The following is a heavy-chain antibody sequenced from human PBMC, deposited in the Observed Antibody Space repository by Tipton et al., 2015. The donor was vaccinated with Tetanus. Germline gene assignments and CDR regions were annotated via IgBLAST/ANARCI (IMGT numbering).Heavy chain of an antibody. CDR2: IYISGST. CDR1: GGSMSRYY. J-gene: IGHJ4*02. Sequence: GLVKPSETLSLTCSVSGGSMSRYYWTWIRQPAGKGLEWIGRIYISGSTNYNPSLKSRVTISVDTSKNQFSLKLSSVTAADTAVYYCARVIYDILTGYHIDYWGQGTLVTVSS. D-gene: IGHD3-9*01. V-gene: IGHV4-4*07. CDR3: ARVIYDILTGYHIDY.